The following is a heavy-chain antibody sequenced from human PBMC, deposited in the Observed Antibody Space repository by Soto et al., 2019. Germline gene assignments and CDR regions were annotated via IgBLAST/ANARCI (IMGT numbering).Heavy chain of an antibody. CDR1: GYTFTGYY. CDR2: IIPIFGTA. D-gene: IGHD5-18*01. Sequence: SVKVSCKASGYTFTGYYMHWVRQAPGQGLEWMGGIIPIFGTANYAQKFQGRVTITADESTSTAYMELISLRSGDRAGYYFARAPSRRVDTARNWFAPWGQGTLFPLPS. V-gene: IGHV1-69*13. J-gene: IGHJ5*02. CDR3: ARAPSRRVDTARNWFAP.